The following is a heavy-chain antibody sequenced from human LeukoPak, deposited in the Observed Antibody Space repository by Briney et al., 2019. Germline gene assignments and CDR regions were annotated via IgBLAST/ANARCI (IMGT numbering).Heavy chain of an antibody. CDR3: ARAKEPGLEADFWSGHRYYYYYMDV. Sequence: GASVKVSCKASGYTFTSYAMNWVRQAPGQGLEWMGWINTNTGNPTYAQGFTGRFVFSLDTSVSTAYLQISSLKAEDTAVYYCARAKEPGLEADFWSGHRYYYYYMDVWGKGTTVTVSS. V-gene: IGHV7-4-1*02. J-gene: IGHJ6*03. CDR1: GYTFTSYA. CDR2: INTNTGNP. D-gene: IGHD3-3*01.